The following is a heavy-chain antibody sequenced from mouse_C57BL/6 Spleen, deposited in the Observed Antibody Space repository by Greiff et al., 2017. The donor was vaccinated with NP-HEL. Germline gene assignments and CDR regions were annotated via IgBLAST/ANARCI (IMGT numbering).Heavy chain of an antibody. CDR2: IYPSDSET. CDR3: ARRGYDTPFDY. Sequence: QVQLQQPGAELVRPGSSVKLSCKASGYTFTSYWMDWVKQRPGQGLEWIGNIYPSDSETHYNQKFKDKATLTVDKSSSTAYMQLSSLTSEDSAVYYCARRGYDTPFDYGGQGTTLTVSS. D-gene: IGHD2-3*01. J-gene: IGHJ2*01. V-gene: IGHV1-61*01. CDR1: GYTFTSYW.